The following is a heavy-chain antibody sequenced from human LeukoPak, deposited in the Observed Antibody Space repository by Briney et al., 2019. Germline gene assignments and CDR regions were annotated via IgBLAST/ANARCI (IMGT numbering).Heavy chain of an antibody. CDR2: IYHSGST. CDR1: GGSISSGGYY. CDR3: AREVLRYFDWPDAFDI. D-gene: IGHD3-9*01. Sequence: PSQTLSLTCTVSGGSISSGGYYWSWIRQPPGKGLEWIGFIYHSGSTYYNPSLKSRVTISVDRSKNQFSLKLSSVTAADTAVYYCAREVLRYFDWPDAFDIWGQGTMVTVSS. V-gene: IGHV4-30-2*01. J-gene: IGHJ3*02.